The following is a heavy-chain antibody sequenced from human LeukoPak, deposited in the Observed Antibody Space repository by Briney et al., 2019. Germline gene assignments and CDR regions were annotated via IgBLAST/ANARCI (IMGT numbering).Heavy chain of an antibody. CDR2: ICGSGGST. V-gene: IGHV3-23*01. J-gene: IGHJ4*02. CDR1: GFTFSNAW. CDR3: AKETMVRGVKVDY. Sequence: GGSLRLSCAASGFTFSNAWMSWVRQAPGKGLEWVSDICGSGGSTYYADSVKGRFTISRDNSKNTLYLQMNSLRAEDTAVYYCAKETMVRGVKVDYWGQGTLVTVSS. D-gene: IGHD3-10*01.